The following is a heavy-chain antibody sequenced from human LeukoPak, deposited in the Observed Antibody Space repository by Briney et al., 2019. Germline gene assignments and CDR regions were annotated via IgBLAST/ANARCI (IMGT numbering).Heavy chain of an antibody. CDR1: GFTFSSYS. CDR3: ASDQLGYCSSTSCYRAHD. Sequence: GGSLRLSCAASGFTFSSYSMNWVRQAPGKGLEWVSSISSSSSYIYCADSVKGRFTISRDNAKNSLYLQMNSLRAEDTAVYYCASDQLGYCSSTSCYRAHDWGQGTLVTVSS. V-gene: IGHV3-21*01. D-gene: IGHD2-2*01. CDR2: ISSSSSYI. J-gene: IGHJ4*02.